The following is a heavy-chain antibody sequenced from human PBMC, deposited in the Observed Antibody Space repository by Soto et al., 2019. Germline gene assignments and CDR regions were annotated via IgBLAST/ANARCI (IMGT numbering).Heavy chain of an antibody. D-gene: IGHD2-2*01. CDR1: GYTFTSYY. Sequence: ASVKVSCKTSGYTFTSYYLHWVRQAPGQGLEWMGIINPSGGSTTYAQKFQGRVTMTRDTSTSTVYMELSSLRSEDTAVYYCARDRSSRWFYFDYWGQGTLVTVSS. V-gene: IGHV1-46*01. J-gene: IGHJ4*02. CDR2: INPSGGST. CDR3: ARDRSSRWFYFDY.